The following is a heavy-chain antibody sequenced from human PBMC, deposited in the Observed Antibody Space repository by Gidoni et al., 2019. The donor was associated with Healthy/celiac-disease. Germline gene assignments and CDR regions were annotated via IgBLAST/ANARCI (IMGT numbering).Heavy chain of an antibody. CDR2: ISSSSSYI. V-gene: IGHV3-21*01. D-gene: IGHD3-10*01. CDR3: ARDGDRITMVRGRKSGRGAFDI. Sequence: EVQLVESGGGLVKPGGSLRLPCAASGCPFGSQSMTGVRQAPGQGLGWVSSISSSSSYIYYADPVKGRFTISRDNAKNSLYLQMNSLRAEDTAVYYCARDGDRITMVRGRKSGRGAFDIWGQGTMVTVSS. CDR1: GCPFGSQS. J-gene: IGHJ3*02.